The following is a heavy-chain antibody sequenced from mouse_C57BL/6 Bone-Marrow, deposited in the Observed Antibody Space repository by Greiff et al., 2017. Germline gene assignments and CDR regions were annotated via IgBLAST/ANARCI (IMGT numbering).Heavy chain of an antibody. V-gene: IGHV3-1*02. CDR3: ARVTTVVARNAMDY. Sequence: EVQLQESGPDLVKPSQSLSLTCTVTGYSITSGYSWHWIRQFPGNKLEWMGYIHYSGSTNYNPSLKSRISITRDTSKNQFFLQLNSVTTEDTATYYCARVTTVVARNAMDYWGQGTSVTVSS. CDR2: IHYSGST. D-gene: IGHD1-1*01. CDR1: GYSITSGYS. J-gene: IGHJ4*01.